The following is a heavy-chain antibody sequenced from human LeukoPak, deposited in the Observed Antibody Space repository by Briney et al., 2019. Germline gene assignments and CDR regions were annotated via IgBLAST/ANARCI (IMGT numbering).Heavy chain of an antibody. CDR2: IYYSGST. D-gene: IGHD3-10*01. CDR3: SSGSYYFSLDY. V-gene: IGHV4-30-4*01. J-gene: IGHJ4*02. CDR1: GGSFSSGDYY. Sequence: SQTLSLTCTVSGGSFSSGDYYWSWLRQPPGTGLEWIGYIYYSGSTYYNPSLKSRVTISVDTSKNQFSLKLSSVTAADTAVYYCSSGSYYFSLDYWGQGTLVTVSS.